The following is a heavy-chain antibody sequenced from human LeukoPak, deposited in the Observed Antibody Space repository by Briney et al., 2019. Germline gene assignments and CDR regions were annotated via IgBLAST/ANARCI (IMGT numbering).Heavy chain of an antibody. V-gene: IGHV1-69*01. Sequence: SVTVSCKASGGSFRNPAFVWVRQAPGQGLEWMGGIIPVFGTPNYADNFQGRVTFTADDSATTAHLDLTSLRSEDTAVYFCALLGDGRIGMGLLGSFDYWGQGTLVTVSP. CDR3: ALLGDGRIGMGLLGSFDY. CDR1: GGSFRNPA. D-gene: IGHD3-16*01. CDR2: IIPVFGTP. J-gene: IGHJ4*02.